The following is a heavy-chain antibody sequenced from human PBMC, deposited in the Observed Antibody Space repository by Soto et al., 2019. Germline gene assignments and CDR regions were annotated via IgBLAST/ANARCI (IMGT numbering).Heavy chain of an antibody. CDR3: AAAPDTAMVSGMDV. Sequence: SLKVSCKASGFTFTSSAVQWVRQARGQRLEWIGWIVVGSGNTNYAQKFQERVTITRDMSTSTAYMELSSLRSEDTAVYYCAAAPDTAMVSGMDVWGQGTTVTVSS. V-gene: IGHV1-58*01. CDR1: GFTFTSSA. CDR2: IVVGSGNT. D-gene: IGHD5-18*01. J-gene: IGHJ6*02.